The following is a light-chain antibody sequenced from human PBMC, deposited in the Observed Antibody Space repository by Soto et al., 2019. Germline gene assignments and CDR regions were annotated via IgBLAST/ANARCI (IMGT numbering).Light chain of an antibody. CDR3: QVRVVWPL. Sequence: IVLTQSPVTLALSPGERAVLSCRASQSVSTSLAWYQHKAGQAPRLFIYDASKRAPAIPARVSGSGSGTDITLTISSLEPEDLAVYYCQVRVVWPLFGQGTKVEIK. V-gene: IGKV3-11*01. J-gene: IGKJ1*01. CDR2: DAS. CDR1: QSVSTS.